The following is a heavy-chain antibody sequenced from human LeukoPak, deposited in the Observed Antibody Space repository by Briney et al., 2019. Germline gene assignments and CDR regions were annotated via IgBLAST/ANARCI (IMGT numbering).Heavy chain of an antibody. CDR1: GGSISSYY. V-gene: IGHV4-59*01. Sequence: SETLSLTCTVSGGSISSYYWSWIRQPPGKGLEWIGYIYYSGSTNHNPSLKSRVTISVDTSKNQFSLELSSVTAADTAVYYCASGRLRRGGADYWGQGTLVTVSS. D-gene: IGHD5-12*01. J-gene: IGHJ4*02. CDR3: ASGRLRRGGADY. CDR2: IYYSGST.